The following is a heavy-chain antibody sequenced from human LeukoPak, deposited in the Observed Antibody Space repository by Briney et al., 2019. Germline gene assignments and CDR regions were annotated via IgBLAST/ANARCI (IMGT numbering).Heavy chain of an antibody. D-gene: IGHD2-2*01. CDR3: ARRYCSSTSCTLDH. V-gene: IGHV3-48*03. CDR1: GFTVSSYE. Sequence: GGSLRLSCAASGFTVSSYETNWVRQAPGKGLEWVSYISSSGNTMYYADSVKGRFSISRDNAKNSLYLQMNSLRAEDTAVYYCARRYCSSTSCTLDHWGQGTLVTVSS. J-gene: IGHJ4*02. CDR2: ISSSGNTM.